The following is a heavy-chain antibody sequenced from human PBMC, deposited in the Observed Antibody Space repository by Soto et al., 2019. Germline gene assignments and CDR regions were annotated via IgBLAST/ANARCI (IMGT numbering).Heavy chain of an antibody. D-gene: IGHD1-7*01. V-gene: IGHV1-46*01. CDR3: ARVEGVDWNYPDYYYYYGMDV. CDR2: INPSGGST. Sequence: ASVKVSCKASGYTFTSYYMHWVRQAPGQGLEWMGIINPSGGSTSYAQKFQDRVTMTRDTSTSTVYMELSSLRSEDTAVYYCARVEGVDWNYPDYYYYYGMDVWGQGTTVTVSS. CDR1: GYTFTSYY. J-gene: IGHJ6*02.